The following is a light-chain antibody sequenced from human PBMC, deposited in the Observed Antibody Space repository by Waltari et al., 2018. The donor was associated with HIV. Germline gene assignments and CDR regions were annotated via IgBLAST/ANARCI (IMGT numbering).Light chain of an antibody. J-gene: IGLJ3*02. Sequence: SYELTQPPSVSVSPGQTDRITCSGDALPKQYAYWYQQRQDQAPVLGIYKDTERPSGLPERFSCSSSGTTATLTIIGVHAQDEADYHCPSADSNASLWVFGGGTQLTVL. CDR1: ALPKQY. CDR2: KDT. CDR3: PSADSNASLWV. V-gene: IGLV3-25*03.